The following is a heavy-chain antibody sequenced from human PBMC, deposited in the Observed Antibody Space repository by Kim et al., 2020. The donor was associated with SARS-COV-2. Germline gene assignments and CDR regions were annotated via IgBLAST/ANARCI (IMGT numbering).Heavy chain of an antibody. CDR2: IYHSGST. CDR3: ARFTWTPYSYYGMDG. CDR1: GGSISSYY. J-gene: IGHJ6*02. D-gene: IGHD3-16*01. Sequence: SETLSLTCTVSGGSISSYYWSWIRQPPGKGLEWIGYIYHSGSTYYNPSLKSRDTISIDTSKNPFYLKLRSVTAADTAVYYCARFTWTPYSYYGMDGWGQG. V-gene: IGHV4-59*01.